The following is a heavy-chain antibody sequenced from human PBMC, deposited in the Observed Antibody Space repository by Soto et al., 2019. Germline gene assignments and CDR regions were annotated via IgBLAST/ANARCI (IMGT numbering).Heavy chain of an antibody. D-gene: IGHD3-22*01. CDR2: IDSSANIM. Sequence: QVQLVESGGGLVKPGGSLRLSCAASGFTFSDYYMSWIRQAPGKGLEWVSYIDSSANIMYYADSVKGRFTISRDNAKNLLYLQMNSLRAEDTAVYYCARDLGYYDSSGYFDYWGQGTLVTVSS. CDR3: ARDLGYYDSSGYFDY. CDR1: GFTFSDYY. J-gene: IGHJ4*02. V-gene: IGHV3-11*01.